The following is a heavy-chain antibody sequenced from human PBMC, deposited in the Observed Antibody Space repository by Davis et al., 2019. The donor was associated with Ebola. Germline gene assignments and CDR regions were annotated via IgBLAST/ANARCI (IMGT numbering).Heavy chain of an antibody. J-gene: IGHJ3*02. CDR3: VKDRRGSYAFDI. Sequence: GESLKISCSASGFTFTNYAMHWVRQAPGRGLDFVSGINHNGGTTHYADSVKGRFTISRDDSRSTVYLQMSSLTVEDTALYYCVKDRRGSYAFDIWGQGTMVTVSS. V-gene: IGHV3-64D*06. CDR1: GFTFTNYA. CDR2: INHNGGTT. D-gene: IGHD1-26*01.